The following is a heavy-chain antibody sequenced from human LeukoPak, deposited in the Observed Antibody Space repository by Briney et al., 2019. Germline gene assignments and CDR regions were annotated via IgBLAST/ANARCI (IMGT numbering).Heavy chain of an antibody. Sequence: GGSLRLSCAASGFTVSSNYMSWVRQAPGKGLEWVSVIYSGGSTYYADSVKGRFTISRDNSKNTLYLQMNSLRAEDTAVYYCARDSPADINYYDSSGVDYWGQGTLVTVSS. CDR1: GFTVSSNY. V-gene: IGHV3-66*01. CDR3: ARDSPADINYYDSSGVDY. D-gene: IGHD3-22*01. J-gene: IGHJ4*02. CDR2: IYSGGST.